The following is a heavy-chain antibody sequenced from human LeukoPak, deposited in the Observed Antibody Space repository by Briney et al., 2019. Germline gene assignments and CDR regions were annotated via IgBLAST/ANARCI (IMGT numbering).Heavy chain of an antibody. CDR1: GYTFTGYY. J-gene: IGHJ5*02. D-gene: IGHD3-9*01. CDR2: INPNTGAT. V-gene: IGHV1-2*02. Sequence: GASVKVSCKASGYTFTGYYMHWVRQAPGQGLGWMGWINPNTGATKYAEKFQGRVTMTGDTSISTGYMELSSLRSDDTAVYFCARKYDILTGYDNWFDPWGQGTLVTVSS. CDR3: ARKYDILTGYDNWFDP.